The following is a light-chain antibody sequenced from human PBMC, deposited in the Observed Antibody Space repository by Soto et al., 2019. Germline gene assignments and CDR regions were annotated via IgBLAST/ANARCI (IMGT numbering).Light chain of an antibody. CDR2: GNN. CDR1: SSNIGAGYD. CDR3: QSYDSSLSGCV. J-gene: IGLJ3*02. Sequence: QSVLTQPPSVSGAPGQRVTLSCTGSSSNIGAGYDVHWYQQLPGTAPKLLIYGNNNRPSGVPDRFSGSKSGTSASLAITGLQAEDGADYYCQSYDSSLSGCVFGGGTKLTVL. V-gene: IGLV1-40*01.